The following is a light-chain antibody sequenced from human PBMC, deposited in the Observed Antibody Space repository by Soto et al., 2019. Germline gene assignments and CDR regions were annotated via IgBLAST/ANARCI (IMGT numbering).Light chain of an antibody. J-gene: IGKJ4*01. CDR1: QSVLYNSDNKNY. CDR2: WAS. V-gene: IGKV4-1*01. CDR3: QQYYTTLS. Sequence: DIVMTQSPDSLAVSLGERATINCKSSQSVLYNSDNKNYLAWYQQKAGQPPKLLIYWASTRDSGVPDRFSGSGSGADFTLPISNLQAEDVAVYYCQQYYTTLSFGGGTKVEIK.